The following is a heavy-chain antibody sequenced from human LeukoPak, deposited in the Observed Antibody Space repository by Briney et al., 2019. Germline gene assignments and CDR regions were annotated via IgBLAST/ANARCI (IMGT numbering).Heavy chain of an antibody. V-gene: IGHV3-15*01. CDR3: TTGVMITFGGVIVFDY. D-gene: IGHD3-16*02. Sequence: GGSLRLSCAASEFTFSNAWMSWVRQAPGKGLEWVGRIKSKTDGGTTDYAAPVKGRFTISRDDSKNTLYLQMNSPKTEDTAVYYCTTGVMITFGGVIVFDYWGQGTLVTVSS. CDR2: IKSKTDGGTT. CDR1: EFTFSNAW. J-gene: IGHJ4*02.